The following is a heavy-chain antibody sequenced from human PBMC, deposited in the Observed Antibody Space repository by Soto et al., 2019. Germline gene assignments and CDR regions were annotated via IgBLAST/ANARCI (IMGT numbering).Heavy chain of an antibody. Sequence: QVQLQESGPGLVKPSGTLSLTCAVSGGSISSSNWWSWVRQPPGKGLQWIGEIYHSGSTNYIPSLKXLXTXSXXKSRNQFSLKLSSVTAADTAVYYCARRWGEGRVDYWGQGTLVTVSS. CDR2: IYHSGST. J-gene: IGHJ4*02. CDR1: GGSISSSNW. CDR3: ARRWGEGRVDY. D-gene: IGHD3-10*01. V-gene: IGHV4-4*02.